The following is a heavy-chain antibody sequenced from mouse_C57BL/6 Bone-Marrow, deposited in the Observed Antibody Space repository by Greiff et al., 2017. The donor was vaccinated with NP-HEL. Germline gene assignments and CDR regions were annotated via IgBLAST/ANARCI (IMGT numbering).Heavy chain of an antibody. V-gene: IGHV7-3*01. CDR1: GFTFTDYY. CDR2: IRNKANGYTT. D-gene: IGHD2-4*01. Sequence: EVKLVESGGGLVQPGGSLSLSCAASGFTFTDYYMSWVRQPPGKALEWLVFIRNKANGYTTEYSASVKGRFTISRDNSQSILYLQMNALRAEDSATYYCARSIYYDYADDPFYAMGYWGQGTSVTVSS. J-gene: IGHJ4*01. CDR3: ARSIYYDYADDPFYAMGY.